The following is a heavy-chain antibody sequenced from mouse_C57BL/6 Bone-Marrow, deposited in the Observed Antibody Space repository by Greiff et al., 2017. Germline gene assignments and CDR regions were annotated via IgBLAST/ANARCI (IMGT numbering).Heavy chain of an antibody. CDR2: IYPRSGNT. D-gene: IGHD1-1*01. J-gene: IGHJ1*03. CDR1: GYTFTSYG. Sequence: VKLQESGAELARPGASVKLSCKASGYTFTSYGISWVKQRTGQGLEWIGEIYPRSGNTYYNEKFKGKATLTADKSSSTAYMELRSLTSEDSAVYFCARGATVVGRYFDVWGTGTTVTVSS. V-gene: IGHV1-81*01. CDR3: ARGATVVGRYFDV.